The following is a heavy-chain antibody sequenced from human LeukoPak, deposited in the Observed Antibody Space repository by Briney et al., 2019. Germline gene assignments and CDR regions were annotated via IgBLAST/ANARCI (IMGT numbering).Heavy chain of an antibody. CDR2: ISAYNGNT. CDR1: GYTFTSYG. J-gene: IGHJ4*02. Sequence: ASVKVSCKASGYTFTSYGISWVRQAPGQGLKWMGWISAYNGNTNYAQKLQGRVTMTTDTSTSTAYMELRSLRSDDTAVYYCARAPMVRGVIITFFFDYWGQGTLVTVSS. CDR3: ARAPMVRGVIITFFFDY. D-gene: IGHD3-10*01. V-gene: IGHV1-18*01.